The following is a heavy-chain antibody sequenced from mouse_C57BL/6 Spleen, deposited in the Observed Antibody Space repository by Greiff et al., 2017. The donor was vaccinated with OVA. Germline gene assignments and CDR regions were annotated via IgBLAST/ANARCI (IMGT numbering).Heavy chain of an antibody. CDR3: ARFSYGNYLDYAMDY. CDR1: GYTFTNYW. V-gene: IGHV1-63*01. CDR2: IYPGGGYT. J-gene: IGHJ4*01. Sequence: QVQLKQSGAELVRPGTSVKMSCKASGYTFTNYWIGWAKQRPGHGLEWIGDIYPGGGYTNYNEKFKGKATLTADKSSSTAYMQFSSLTSEDSAIYYCARFSYGNYLDYAMDYWGQGTSVTVSS. D-gene: IGHD2-1*01.